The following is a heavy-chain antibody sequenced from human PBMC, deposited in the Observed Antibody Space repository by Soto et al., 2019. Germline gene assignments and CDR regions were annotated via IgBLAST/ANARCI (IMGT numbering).Heavy chain of an antibody. J-gene: IGHJ4*02. CDR3: ARDYYGSGSYYAGFDY. CDR1: GYTFTSYY. V-gene: IGHV1-46*01. CDR2: INPSGGST. D-gene: IGHD3-10*01. Sequence: ASVKVSCKASGYTFTSYYMHWVRQAPGQGLEWMGIINPSGGSTSYAQKFQGRVTMTRDTSTSTVYMELSSLRSEDTAVYYCARDYYGSGSYYAGFDYWGQGTLVTVSS.